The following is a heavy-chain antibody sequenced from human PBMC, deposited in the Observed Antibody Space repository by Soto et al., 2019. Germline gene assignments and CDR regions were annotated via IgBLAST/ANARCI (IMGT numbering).Heavy chain of an antibody. CDR1: AGSISSGGHY. CDR3: AREGSGPLDY. Sequence: SETLCLTCTVSAGSISSGGHYWSWIRQHPGKGLEWIGYIHYSGSTYYNPSLKSRVAMSVDTSENQFSLKLNSLTAADTAVYYCAREGSGPLDYWGQGTLVTVSS. CDR2: IHYSGST. V-gene: IGHV4-31*03. J-gene: IGHJ4*02.